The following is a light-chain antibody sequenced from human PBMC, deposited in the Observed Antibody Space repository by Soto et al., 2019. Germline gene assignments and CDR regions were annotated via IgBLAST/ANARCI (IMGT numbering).Light chain of an antibody. J-gene: IGLJ3*02. Sequence: ELTQPPSVSVSPGQTARITCSGDALPKQYAYWYQQKPGQAPVLVIYKDSERPSGIPERFSGSSSGTTVTLTISGVQAEDEADYYCQSADSSGTPNWVFGGGTQLTVL. CDR2: KDS. CDR3: QSADSSGTPNWV. V-gene: IGLV3-25*03. CDR1: ALPKQY.